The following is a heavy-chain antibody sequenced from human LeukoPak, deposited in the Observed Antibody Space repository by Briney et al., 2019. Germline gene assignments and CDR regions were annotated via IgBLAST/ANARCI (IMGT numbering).Heavy chain of an antibody. D-gene: IGHD1-26*01. J-gene: IGHJ4*02. CDR3: ARGLVGATTSYFDY. CDR1: GFTFSSYA. Sequence: PGGSLXLSCAASGFTFSSYAMHWVRQAPGKGLEWVAVISYDGSNKYYADSVKGRFTISRDNSKNTLYLQMNSLRAEDTAVYYCARGLVGATTSYFDYWGQGTLVTVSS. CDR2: ISYDGSNK. V-gene: IGHV3-30-3*01.